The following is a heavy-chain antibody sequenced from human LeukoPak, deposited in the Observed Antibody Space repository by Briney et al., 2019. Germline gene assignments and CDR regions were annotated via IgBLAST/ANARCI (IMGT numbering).Heavy chain of an antibody. CDR1: GFTFSSYA. CDR3: AKGSDLPITTDRGYSYGRGGGPFDY. J-gene: IGHJ4*02. Sequence: GGSLTLSCAASGFTFSSYAMSWVRQAPGKGLEWVSAISGSGGSTYHADSVKGRFTISRDNSKNTLYLQMNSLRAEDTAVYYCAKGSDLPITTDRGYSYGRGGGPFDYWGQGTLVTVSS. V-gene: IGHV3-23*01. CDR2: ISGSGGST. D-gene: IGHD5-18*01.